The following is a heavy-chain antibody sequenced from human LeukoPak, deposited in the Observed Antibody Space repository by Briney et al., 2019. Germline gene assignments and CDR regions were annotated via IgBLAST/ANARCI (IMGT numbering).Heavy chain of an antibody. J-gene: IGHJ4*02. V-gene: IGHV3-23*01. D-gene: IGHD1-26*01. CDR2: ISGSGGST. CDR1: GFTFSSYA. CDR3: AKDPCDPYSGSYYQDY. Sequence: GGSLRLSCAASGFTFSSYAMSWVRQAPGKGLEWVSAISGSGGSTYYADSVKGRFTISRDNSKNTLYLQMNSLRAEDTAVYYCAKDPCDPYSGSYYQDYWGQGTLVTVSS.